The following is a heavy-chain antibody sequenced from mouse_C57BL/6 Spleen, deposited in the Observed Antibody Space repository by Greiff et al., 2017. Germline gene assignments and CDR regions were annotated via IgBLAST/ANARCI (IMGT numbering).Heavy chain of an antibody. CDR3: AREGYYGNLNDCDY. V-gene: IGHV1-64*01. CDR1: GYTFTSYW. CDR2: IHPNSGST. D-gene: IGHD2-1*01. J-gene: IGHJ2*01. Sequence: QVQLKQPGAELVKPGASVKLSCKASGYTFTSYWMHWVKQRPGQGLEWIGMIHPNSGSTNYNEKFKSKATLTVDKSSSTAYMQLSSLTSEDSAVYYCAREGYYGNLNDCDYWGQGTTLTVSS.